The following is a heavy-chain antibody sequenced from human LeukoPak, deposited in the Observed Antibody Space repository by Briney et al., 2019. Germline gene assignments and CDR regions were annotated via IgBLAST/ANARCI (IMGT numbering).Heavy chain of an antibody. CDR2: INHSGST. D-gene: IGHD1-26*01. CDR3: VGGSGGSYFGY. V-gene: IGHV4-34*01. J-gene: IGHJ4*02. Sequence: PSETLSLICAVYGGSFSGYYWSWIRQPPGKGLEWIGEINHSGSTNYNPSLKSRVTISVDTSKNQFSLKLSSVTAADTPVYYCVGGSGGSYFGYWGQGTLVTVSS. CDR1: GGSFSGYY.